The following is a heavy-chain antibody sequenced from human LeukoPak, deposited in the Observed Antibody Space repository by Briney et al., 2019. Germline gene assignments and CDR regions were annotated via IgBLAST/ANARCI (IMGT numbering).Heavy chain of an antibody. CDR1: GGSISSYY. J-gene: IGHJ4*02. CDR2: VNHSGST. V-gene: IGHV4-34*01. Sequence: PSETLSLTCTVSGGSISSYYWSWIRQPPGKGLEWIGEVNHSGSTNYNPSLKSRVTISVDTSKNQFSLKLSSVTAADTAVYYCARRRITMIVVVMGEFDYWGQGTLVTVSS. CDR3: ARRRITMIVVVMGEFDY. D-gene: IGHD3-22*01.